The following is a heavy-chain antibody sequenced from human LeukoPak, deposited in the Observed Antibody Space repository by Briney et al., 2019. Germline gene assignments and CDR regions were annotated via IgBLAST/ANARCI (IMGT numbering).Heavy chain of an antibody. V-gene: IGHV1-2*02. D-gene: IGHD6-13*01. J-gene: IGHJ5*02. CDR1: GYTFTGYY. Sequence: GASVKVSCKASGYTFTGYYMHWVRQAPGQGLEWMGWINPNSGGTNYAQKFQGRVTMTRDTPISTAYMELSRLRSDDTAVYYCARLGVAAALGFDPWGQGTLVTVSS. CDR3: ARLGVAAALGFDP. CDR2: INPNSGGT.